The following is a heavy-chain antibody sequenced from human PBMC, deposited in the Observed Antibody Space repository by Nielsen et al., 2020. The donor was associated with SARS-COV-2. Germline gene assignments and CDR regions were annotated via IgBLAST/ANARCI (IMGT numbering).Heavy chain of an antibody. CDR3: ARRQGGWLQAVHYFDY. V-gene: IGHV4-34*01. CDR2: INHSGST. J-gene: IGHJ4*02. D-gene: IGHD5-24*01. CDR1: GGSFSGYY. Sequence: SETLSLTCAVYGGSFSGYYWSWIRQPPGKGLEWIGEINHSGSTNYNPSLKSRVTISVDTSKNQFSLKLSSVTAADTAVYYCARRQGGWLQAVHYFDYWGKGTLVTVSS.